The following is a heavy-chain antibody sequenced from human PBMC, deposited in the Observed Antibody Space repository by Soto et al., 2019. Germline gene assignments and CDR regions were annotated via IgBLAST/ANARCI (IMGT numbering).Heavy chain of an antibody. D-gene: IGHD6-19*01. CDR3: ASTSSSDWLPLDF. CDR1: GGSISIYY. V-gene: IGHV4-59*08. CDR2: IYYNEKT. J-gene: IGHJ4*02. Sequence: QVQLQESGPGLVKPSETLSLTCTVSGGSISIYYWTWIRQPPGKGLEWIGHIYYNEKTNYNPSLKTRVTISVDTSKTQFSLKLSSVTAADTAVYYCASTSSSDWLPLDFWGQGTMVTVSS.